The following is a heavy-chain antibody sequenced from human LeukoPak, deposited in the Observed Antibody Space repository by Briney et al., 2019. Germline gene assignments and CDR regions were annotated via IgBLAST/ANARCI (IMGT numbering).Heavy chain of an antibody. V-gene: IGHV3-48*03. CDR1: GFTFSNYD. Sequence: GGSLRLSCAASGFTFSNYDMNWARQAPGKGLEWVSYISSSATTIFYADSVKGRFNISRDNAKKSLFLQMNSLRAEDTAVYYCARERCSSTSCYAAFSWGQGTLVTVSS. D-gene: IGHD2-2*01. J-gene: IGHJ5*02. CDR2: ISSSATTI. CDR3: ARERCSSTSCYAAFS.